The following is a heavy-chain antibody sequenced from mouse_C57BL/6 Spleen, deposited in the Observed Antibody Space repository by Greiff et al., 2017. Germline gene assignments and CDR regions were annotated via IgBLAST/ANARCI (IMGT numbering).Heavy chain of an antibody. Sequence: VQRVESGPELVKPGASVKISCKASGYAFRSSWLNWVKQRPGKVLEWIGRIYPGDGDTNYNGKFKGKATLTADKSSSTAYMQLSSLTSEDSAVYFCARWDYGSRTRDYFDYWGQGTTLTVSS. CDR2: IYPGDGDT. J-gene: IGHJ2*01. CDR1: GYAFRSSW. D-gene: IGHD1-1*01. V-gene: IGHV1-82*01. CDR3: ARWDYGSRTRDYFDY.